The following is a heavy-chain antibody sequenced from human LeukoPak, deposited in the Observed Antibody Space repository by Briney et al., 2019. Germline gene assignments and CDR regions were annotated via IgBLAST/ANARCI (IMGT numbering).Heavy chain of an antibody. V-gene: IGHV3-64*01. J-gene: IGHJ4*02. CDR2: ISSNGGST. CDR3: ARGPRVLGYCSSTSYYANY. D-gene: IGHD2-2*01. Sequence: GGSLRLSCAASGFTFSSYAMHWVRQAPGKGLEYVSAISSNGGSTYYANSVKGRFTISRDNSKNTLYLQMGSLRAEDMAVYYCARGPRVLGYCSSTSYYANYWGQGTLVTVSS. CDR1: GFTFSSYA.